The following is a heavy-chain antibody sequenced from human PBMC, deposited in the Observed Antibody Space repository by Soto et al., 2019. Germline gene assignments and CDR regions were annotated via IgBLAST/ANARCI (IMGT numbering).Heavy chain of an antibody. V-gene: IGHV1-69*13. CDR1: GGTFSSYA. CDR2: IIPIFGTA. CDR3: ARGVNMTVVVIRESRPTHSYYYGMDV. J-gene: IGHJ6*02. Sequence: SVKVSCKASGGTFSSYAISWVRQAPGQGLEWMGGIIPIFGTANYAQKFQGRVTITADESTSTAYMELSSLRSEDTAVYYCARGVNMTVVVIRESRPTHSYYYGMDVWGQGTTVTV. D-gene: IGHD3-22*01.